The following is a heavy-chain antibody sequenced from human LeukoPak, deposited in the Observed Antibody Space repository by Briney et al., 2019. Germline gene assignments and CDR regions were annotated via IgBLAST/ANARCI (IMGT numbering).Heavy chain of an antibody. J-gene: IGHJ4*02. CDR1: GFTFSSYG. V-gene: IGHV3-33*01. Sequence: PGGSLRLSCAASGFTFSSYGMHWVRQVPGKGLEWVAVIWYDGSNKYYADSVKGRFTISRDSSKNTLHLQMNSLRAEDTAVYYCARDSDYYDSSGYYPDYWGQGTLVTVSS. CDR2: IWYDGSNK. D-gene: IGHD3-22*01. CDR3: ARDSDYYDSSGYYPDY.